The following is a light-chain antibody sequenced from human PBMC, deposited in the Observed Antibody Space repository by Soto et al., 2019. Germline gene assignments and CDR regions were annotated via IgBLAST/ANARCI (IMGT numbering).Light chain of an antibody. CDR3: QQYYSPPLT. V-gene: IGKV4-1*01. CDR1: QSVLYSSNNKNY. Sequence: DIVMTQYPDSLAVSLGARATITCKSSQSVLYSSNNKNYLAWYPQKPGQPPKLLNYWASTRESGVPDRFSGSGSGLDFTLTVRSLQAEDVARYYSQQYYSPPLTVGGGTKVEIK. CDR2: WAS. J-gene: IGKJ4*01.